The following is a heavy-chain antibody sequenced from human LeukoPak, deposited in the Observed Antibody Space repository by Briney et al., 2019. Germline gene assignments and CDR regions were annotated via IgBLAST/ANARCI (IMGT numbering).Heavy chain of an antibody. CDR2: IYYSGST. CDR1: GGSISSYY. Sequence: KPSETLSLTCTVSGGSISSYYWSWIRQPPGKGLEWIGYIYYSGSTNYNPSLKSRVTISVDTSKNQFSLKLSSVTAADTAVYYCARDRTYDSSGYYHNFFDPWGQGTLVTVSS. V-gene: IGHV4-59*01. J-gene: IGHJ5*02. D-gene: IGHD3-22*01. CDR3: ARDRTYDSSGYYHNFFDP.